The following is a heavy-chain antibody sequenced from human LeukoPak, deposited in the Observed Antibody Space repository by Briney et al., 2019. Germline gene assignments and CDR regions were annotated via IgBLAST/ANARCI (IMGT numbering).Heavy chain of an antibody. J-gene: IGHJ6*02. V-gene: IGHV4-34*01. CDR3: ASSRLLWFGELPNRYYYYYGMDV. Sequence: SETLSLTCAVYGGSFSGYYWSWIRQPPGKGLEWIGEINRSGSTNYNPSLKSRVTISVDTSKNQFSLKLSSVTAADTAVYYCASSRLLWFGELPNRYYYYYGMDVWGQGTTVTVSS. D-gene: IGHD3-10*01. CDR2: INRSGST. CDR1: GGSFSGYY.